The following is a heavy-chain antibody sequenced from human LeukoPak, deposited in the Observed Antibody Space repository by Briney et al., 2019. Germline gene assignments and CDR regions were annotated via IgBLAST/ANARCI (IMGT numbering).Heavy chain of an antibody. Sequence: SGGSLRLSCAASGFTFDDYGMNWVRQAPGKGLEYVSGIYWNGGCTGYADSVKGRFTISRDNAKNSLYLQMNSLRAEDTALYYCARGGWFGELLFDYWGQGTLVTVSS. V-gene: IGHV3-20*04. CDR3: ARGGWFGELLFDY. D-gene: IGHD3-10*01. CDR1: GFTFDDYG. CDR2: IYWNGGCT. J-gene: IGHJ4*02.